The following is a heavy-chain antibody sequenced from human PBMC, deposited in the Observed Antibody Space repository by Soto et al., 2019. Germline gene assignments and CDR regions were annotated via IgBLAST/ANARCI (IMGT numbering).Heavy chain of an antibody. CDR1: GGSVSSGSYY. D-gene: IGHD3-16*02. V-gene: IGHV4-61*01. Sequence: SETLSLTCPVSGGSVSSGSYYWSWIRQPPGKGLEWIGFIYYSGSTYYNPSLKSRVTISVDTSKNQFSLKLSSVTAADTAVYYCARAAPITFGGVIVRVHFDYWGQGTLVTVSS. CDR3: ARAAPITFGGVIVRVHFDY. J-gene: IGHJ4*02. CDR2: IYYSGST.